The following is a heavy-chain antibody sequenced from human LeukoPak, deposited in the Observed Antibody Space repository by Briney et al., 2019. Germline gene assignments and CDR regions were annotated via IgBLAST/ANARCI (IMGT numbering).Heavy chain of an antibody. CDR1: GGSISSSNW. J-gene: IGHJ5*02. CDR2: IYHSGNT. V-gene: IGHV4-4*02. CDR3: ARRESRAEGDWFDP. Sequence: PSGTLSLTCAVSGGSISSSNWWSWVRQPPGKGLEWLGEIYHSGNTNYNPSLKSRVTLSVDKSKNQFSLKLTSVTAADTAMYYCARRESRAEGDWFDPWGQGTLVTVSS. D-gene: IGHD2-2*01.